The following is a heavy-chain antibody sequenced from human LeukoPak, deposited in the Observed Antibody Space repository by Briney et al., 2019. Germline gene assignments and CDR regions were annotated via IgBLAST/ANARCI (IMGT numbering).Heavy chain of an antibody. CDR3: AREEGLDTAMFFDY. D-gene: IGHD5-18*01. J-gene: IGHJ4*02. CDR1: GFTFSIYA. CDR2: ISYDGSNK. Sequence: GGSLRLSCAASGFTFSIYAMHWVRQAPGKGLEWVAVISYDGSNKYYADSVKGRFTISRDNSKNTLYLQINSLRAEDTAVYYCAREEGLDTAMFFDYWGQGTLVTVSS. V-gene: IGHV3-30*04.